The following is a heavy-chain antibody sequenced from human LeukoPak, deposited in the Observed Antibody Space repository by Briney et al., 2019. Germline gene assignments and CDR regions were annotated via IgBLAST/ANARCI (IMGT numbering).Heavy chain of an antibody. V-gene: IGHV3-23*01. CDR2: ISGSGTST. J-gene: IGHJ4*02. Sequence: PGGSLRLSCAASGFAFSSYGMSWVRQAPGKGLEWVSAISGSGTSTYYADSVKGRFTISRDNSKNTLSLQMNSLRAEDTAVYYCASDVVGAPLADYWGQGTLVTVSS. CDR1: GFAFSSYG. CDR3: ASDVVGAPLADY. D-gene: IGHD2-15*01.